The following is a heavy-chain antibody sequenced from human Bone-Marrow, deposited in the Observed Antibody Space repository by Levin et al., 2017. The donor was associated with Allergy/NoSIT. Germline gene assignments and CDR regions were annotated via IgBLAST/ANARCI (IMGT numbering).Heavy chain of an antibody. Sequence: SQTLSLTCTVSGGSISSGGYYWSWIRQHPGKGLEWIGYIYYSGSTYYNPSLKSRVTISVDTSKNQFSLKLSSVTAADTAVYYCARDLRAGGSYDSNWFDPWGQGTLVTVSS. D-gene: IGHD1-26*01. CDR1: GGSISSGGYY. V-gene: IGHV4-31*03. CDR2: IYYSGST. CDR3: ARDLRAGGSYDSNWFDP. J-gene: IGHJ5*02.